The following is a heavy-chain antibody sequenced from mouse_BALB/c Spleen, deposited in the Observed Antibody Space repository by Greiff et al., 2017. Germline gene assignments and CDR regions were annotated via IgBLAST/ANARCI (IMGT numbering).Heavy chain of an antibody. V-gene: IGHV2-2*02. Sequence: VKLMESGPGLVQPSQSLSITCTVSGFSLTSYGVHWVRQSPGKGLEWLGVIWSGGSTDYNAAFISRLSISKDNSKSQVFFKMNSLQANDTAIYYCARKKYGNYDAMDYWGQGTSVTVSS. CDR3: ARKKYGNYDAMDY. D-gene: IGHD2-10*02. CDR2: IWSGGST. CDR1: GFSLTSYG. J-gene: IGHJ4*01.